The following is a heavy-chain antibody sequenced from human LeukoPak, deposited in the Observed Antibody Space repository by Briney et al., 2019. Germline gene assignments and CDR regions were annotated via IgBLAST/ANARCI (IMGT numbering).Heavy chain of an antibody. J-gene: IGHJ5*02. CDR1: GFTFSTSW. D-gene: IGHD2-21*02. Sequence: PGGSLRLSCVGSGFTFSTSWMHWVRQAPGKGPEYVAYINQDGSETNYVDSVKGRFTISSDNTRNSLFLQMYSLRDEDTAIYYCARWAGRCGGDCQSEDPWGLGTLVIVSS. CDR2: INQDGSET. V-gene: IGHV3-7*01. CDR3: ARWAGRCGGDCQSEDP.